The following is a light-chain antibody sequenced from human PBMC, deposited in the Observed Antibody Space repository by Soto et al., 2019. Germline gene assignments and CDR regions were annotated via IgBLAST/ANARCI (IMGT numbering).Light chain of an antibody. CDR1: SSDVGGYNY. Sequence: QSALTQPASVSGSPGQSITISCTGTSSDVGGYNYVSWYQHHPGKVPQLMIYDVSNRPSGVSNRFSGSKSGNTASLTISGLRAEDEADYYCYSYTSSNTYVCGTGTKLTVL. CDR3: YSYTSSNTYV. J-gene: IGLJ1*01. V-gene: IGLV2-14*03. CDR2: DVS.